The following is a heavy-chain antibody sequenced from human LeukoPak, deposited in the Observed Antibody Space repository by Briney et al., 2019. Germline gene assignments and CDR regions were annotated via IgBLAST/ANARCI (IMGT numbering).Heavy chain of an antibody. V-gene: IGHV3-23*01. CDR1: GFTFSSYA. Sequence: GGSLRLSCAASGFTFSSYAMSWVRQAPGKGLEWVSAISGSGGSTYYADSVKGWFTISRDNSRNTLYLQMNSLRAEDTAVYYCAKDRFDYGINWFDPWGQGTLVTVSS. CDR3: AKDRFDYGINWFDP. J-gene: IGHJ5*02. CDR2: ISGSGGST. D-gene: IGHD4-17*01.